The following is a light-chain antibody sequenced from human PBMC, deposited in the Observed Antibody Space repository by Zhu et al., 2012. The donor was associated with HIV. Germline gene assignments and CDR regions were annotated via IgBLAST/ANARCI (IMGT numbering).Light chain of an antibody. CDR2: GAS. J-gene: IGKJ2*01. V-gene: IGKV3-15*01. CDR1: QSISTN. CDR3: QEYYDWPLYA. Sequence: EVVLTQSPATLSVSPGERATLSCRASQSISTNLAWYQQKPGQAPRLLIFGASTRATGTPARFSGSGSGTEFTLTITSVQSEDFAVYHCQEYYDWPLYAFGQGSKLEIK.